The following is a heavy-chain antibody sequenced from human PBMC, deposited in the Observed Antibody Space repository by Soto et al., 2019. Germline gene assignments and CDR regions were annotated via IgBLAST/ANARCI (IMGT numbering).Heavy chain of an antibody. CDR1: GGSISNSSYY. Sequence: PSETLSLTCTVSGGSISNSSYYWGWIRQPPGKGLEWIGSIYYSGSTYYNPSLKSRVTISVDTSKNQFSLKLSSVTAADTAVYYCARLLPNSSSWGYSNLYKPLYFDYWGQGTLVTVSS. J-gene: IGHJ4*02. CDR3: ARLLPNSSSWGYSNLYKPLYFDY. CDR2: IYYSGST. V-gene: IGHV4-39*01. D-gene: IGHD6-13*01.